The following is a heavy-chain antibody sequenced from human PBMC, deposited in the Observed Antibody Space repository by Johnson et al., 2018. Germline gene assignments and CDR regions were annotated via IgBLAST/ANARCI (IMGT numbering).Heavy chain of an antibody. J-gene: IGHJ6*02. V-gene: IGHV3-74*02. CDR3: AKVLTEYNSSWYSYYYSMDV. D-gene: IGHD6-13*01. Sequence: VQLVQSGGGLVQPGGSLRLSCAASGFTFSSYWMHWVRQAPGKGLVWVSRINSDGSSTSYADSVKDRLIISRDNSKNTLYLQVNGLRTDDTAVYYCAKVLTEYNSSWYSYYYSMDVWGQGTMVTVSS. CDR1: GFTFSSYW. CDR2: INSDGSST.